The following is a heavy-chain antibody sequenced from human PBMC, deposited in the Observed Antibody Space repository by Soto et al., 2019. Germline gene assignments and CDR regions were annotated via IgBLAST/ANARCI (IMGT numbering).Heavy chain of an antibody. Sequence: ASVKVSCKASGYTFTGYYMHWVRQAPGQGLEWMGWINPNSGGTNYAQKFQGGVTMTRDTSISTAYMELSRLRSDDTAVYYCARGSGYGAYYYYGMDVWGQGTTVTVSS. CDR2: INPNSGGT. J-gene: IGHJ6*02. V-gene: IGHV1-2*02. D-gene: IGHD5-12*01. CDR3: ARGSGYGAYYYYGMDV. CDR1: GYTFTGYY.